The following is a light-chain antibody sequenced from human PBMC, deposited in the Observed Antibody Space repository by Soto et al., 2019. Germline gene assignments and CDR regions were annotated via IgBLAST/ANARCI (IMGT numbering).Light chain of an antibody. V-gene: IGKV1-5*03. CDR2: KAS. CDR3: QQYSYYLVT. J-gene: IGKJ4*01. CDR1: QSINNW. Sequence: DIQMTQSPSTLSASVGDRVTITCRASQSINNWLAWYQQKPGKAPKLLIYKASSLESGVPSRFSGSGSGTEFTLTISSLQPDDFATYYCQQYSYYLVTFGGGTKVDIK.